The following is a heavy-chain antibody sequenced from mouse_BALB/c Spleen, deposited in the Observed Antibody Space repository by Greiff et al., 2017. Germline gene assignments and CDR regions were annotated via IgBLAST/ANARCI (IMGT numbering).Heavy chain of an antibody. J-gene: IGHJ4*01. D-gene: IGHD2-14*01. CDR1: GYTFTDYV. V-gene: IGHV1-77*01. CDR3: ARSYYRYDGAMDD. Sequence: VKLVESGPELVKPGASVKMSCKASGYTFTDYVIRWVKQRTGQGLEWIGAIYPGSGSTYYNEKFTGKATLTADKSSNTAYMQLSSLTSEDSAVYFGARSYYRYDGAMDDWGQGTSVTVSS. CDR2: IYPGSGST.